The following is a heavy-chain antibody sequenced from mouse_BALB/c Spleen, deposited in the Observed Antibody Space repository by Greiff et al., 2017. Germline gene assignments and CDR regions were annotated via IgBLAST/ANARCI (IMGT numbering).Heavy chain of an antibody. D-gene: IGHD2-1*01. CDR3: ARYPLGNYDGGFAY. CDR2: ISYSGST. V-gene: IGHV3-8*02. CDR1: GDSITSGY. J-gene: IGHJ3*01. Sequence: EVKLVESGPSLVKPSQTLSLTCSVTGDSITSGYWNWIRKFPGNKLEYMGYISYSGSTYYNPSLKSRISITRDTSKNQYYLQLNSVTTEDTATYYCARYPLGNYDGGFAYWGQGTLVTVSA.